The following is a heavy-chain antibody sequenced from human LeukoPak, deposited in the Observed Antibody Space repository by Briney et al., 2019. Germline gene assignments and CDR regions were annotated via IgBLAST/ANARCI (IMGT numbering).Heavy chain of an antibody. D-gene: IGHD3-22*01. CDR1: GYSISSGYY. CDR2: IYHSGST. V-gene: IGHV4-38-2*02. Sequence: SETLSLTCTVSGYSISSGYYWGWIRQPPGKGLEWIGSIYHSGSTYYNPSLKSRVTISVDTSKNQFSLKLSSVTAADTAVYYCARDQVTMISRDVWFDPWGQGTLVTVSS. CDR3: ARDQVTMISRDVWFDP. J-gene: IGHJ5*02.